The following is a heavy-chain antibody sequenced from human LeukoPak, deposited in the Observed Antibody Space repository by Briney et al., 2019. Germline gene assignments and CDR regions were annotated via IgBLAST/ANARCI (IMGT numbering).Heavy chain of an antibody. CDR2: ISSSGSTI. CDR1: GFTFNAYA. Sequence: GGSLRLSCAASGFTFNAYAMSWVRQAPGKGLEWVSYISSSGSTIYYADSVKGRFTISRDNAKNSLYLQMNSLRAEDTAVYYCARDNYDSSGYYFDWGQGTLVTVSS. CDR3: ARDNYDSSGYYFD. V-gene: IGHV3-48*03. D-gene: IGHD3-22*01. J-gene: IGHJ4*02.